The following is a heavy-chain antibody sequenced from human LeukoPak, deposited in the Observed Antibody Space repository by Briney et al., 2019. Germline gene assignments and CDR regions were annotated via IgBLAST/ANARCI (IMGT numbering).Heavy chain of an antibody. CDR3: AREYAD. V-gene: IGHV4-34*01. Sequence: SETLSLTCAVYGGSFSGYYWSWIRQPRGKGLEWIGEINHSGSTNYNPSLKSRVTISVDTSKNQFSLKLSSVTAADTAVYYCAREYADWGQGTLVTVPS. J-gene: IGHJ4*02. D-gene: IGHD2/OR15-2a*01. CDR2: INHSGST. CDR1: GGSFSGYY.